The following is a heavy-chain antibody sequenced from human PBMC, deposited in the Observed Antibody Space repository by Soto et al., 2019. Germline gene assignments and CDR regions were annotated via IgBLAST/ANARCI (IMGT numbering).Heavy chain of an antibody. D-gene: IGHD4-4*01. V-gene: IGHV1-2*02. Sequence: ASVKVSCKASGYPFSDNQIHWLRRAPGQDLEWMGRINPKSDDTNYAQRFQGRVTMTRDTAIDTAYLELTGLTSDDTATYYCARKPSLDYIGWGLDPWGQGTLVTVSS. CDR3: ARKPSLDYIGWGLDP. CDR2: INPKSDDT. CDR1: GYPFSDNQ. J-gene: IGHJ5*02.